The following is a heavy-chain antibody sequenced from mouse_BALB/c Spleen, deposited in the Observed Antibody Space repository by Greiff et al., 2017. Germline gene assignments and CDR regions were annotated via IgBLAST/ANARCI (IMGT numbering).Heavy chain of an antibody. V-gene: IGHV3-2*02. CDR2: ISYSGST. Sequence: DVQLVESGPGLVKPSQSLSLTCTVTGYSITSDYAWNWIRQFPGNKLEWMGYISYSGSTSYNPSLKSRISITRDTSKNQFFLQLNSVTTEDTATYYCARERTGTGLFDYWGQGTTLTVSS. CDR3: ARERTGTGLFDY. D-gene: IGHD4-1*01. J-gene: IGHJ2*01. CDR1: GYSITSDYA.